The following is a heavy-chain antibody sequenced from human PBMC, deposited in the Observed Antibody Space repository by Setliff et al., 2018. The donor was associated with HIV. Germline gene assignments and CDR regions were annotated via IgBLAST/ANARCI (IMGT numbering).Heavy chain of an antibody. Sequence: SSETLSFTCTVSGDSVSSRSYYWSWIRQPPGKGLEWIGYIYYSVSTNYNPSLKSRVTISVDTSKNHFSLKLRSVTAADTAAYYCAQLGMVDDFDYWGQGTLVTVSS. CDR3: AQLGMVDDFDY. J-gene: IGHJ4*02. V-gene: IGHV4-61*03. CDR1: GDSVSSRSYY. D-gene: IGHD1-1*01. CDR2: IYYSVST.